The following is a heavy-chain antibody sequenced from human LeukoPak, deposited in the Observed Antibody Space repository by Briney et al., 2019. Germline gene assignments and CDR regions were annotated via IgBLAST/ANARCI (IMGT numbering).Heavy chain of an antibody. D-gene: IGHD5-24*01. CDR3: AKDLLRDGYNYYFDY. V-gene: IGHV3-23*01. CDR1: GFTFSSYA. CDR2: IGGSGYTT. Sequence: GGSLRLSCAASGFTFSSYAVSWVRQAPGKGLEWVSDIGGSGYTTYYTDSVKGRFTISRDNSKNTLYLQMNSLRAEDTAVYYCAKDLLRDGYNYYFDYWGQGTLVTVSS. J-gene: IGHJ4*02.